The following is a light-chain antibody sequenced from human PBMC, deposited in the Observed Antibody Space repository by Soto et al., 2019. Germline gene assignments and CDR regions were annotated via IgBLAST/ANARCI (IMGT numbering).Light chain of an antibody. V-gene: IGKV1-39*01. CDR2: AAS. CDR3: QQSYSTHT. CDR1: QSISSY. Sequence: DIQMTQSPSSLSASVGDRVTITCRASQSISSYLNWYQQKPGKAPKLLIYAASSLQSGVPSRFSGSGSGTDFTHTSSSLQPEDFSTYYCQQSYSTHTFGQETKLEIK. J-gene: IGKJ2*01.